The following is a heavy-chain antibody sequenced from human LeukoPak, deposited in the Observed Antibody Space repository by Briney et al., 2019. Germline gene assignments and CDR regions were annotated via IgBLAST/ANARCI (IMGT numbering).Heavy chain of an antibody. V-gene: IGHV3-20*04. D-gene: IGHD3-3*01. CDR1: GFTFDDYG. J-gene: IGHJ4*02. CDR3: ARDYDFWSGYYSPTRGYFGY. CDR2: INWNGGST. Sequence: GGSLRLSCAASGFTFDDYGMSWVRQAPGKGLEWVSGINWNGGSTGYADSVKGRFTISRDNSKNTLYLQMDSLRAEDTAVYYCARDYDFWSGYYSPTRGYFGYWGQGTLVTVSS.